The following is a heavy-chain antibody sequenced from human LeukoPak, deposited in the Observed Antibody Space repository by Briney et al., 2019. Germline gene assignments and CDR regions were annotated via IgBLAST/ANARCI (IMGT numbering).Heavy chain of an antibody. CDR2: ISSSSSYI. V-gene: IGHV3-21*01. D-gene: IGHD2-15*01. CDR3: AAGLYCSGGSCFLDY. CDR1: GFTFSSYS. Sequence: KPGGSLRLSCAASGFTFSSYSMNWVRQAPGKGLEWVSSISSSSSYIYYADSVKGRFTISRDNAKNSLYLQMNSLRAEDTAVYYCAAGLYCSGGSCFLDYWGQGTLVTVSS. J-gene: IGHJ4*02.